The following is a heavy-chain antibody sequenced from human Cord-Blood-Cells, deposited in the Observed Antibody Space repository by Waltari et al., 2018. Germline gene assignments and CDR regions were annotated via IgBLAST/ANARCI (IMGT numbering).Heavy chain of an antibody. D-gene: IGHD4-17*01. V-gene: IGHV4-39*01. CDR1: GGSISSSSYY. CDR2: IYYSGST. Sequence: QLQLQESGPGLVKPSETLSLTCTVSGGSISSSSYYWGWIRQPPGKGLEWIGSIYYSGSTYYNPSLKSRVTISVDTSKNQFSLKLSSVTAADPAVYYCARPEVYGDYQPYYYYGMDVWGQGTTVTVSS. CDR3: ARPEVYGDYQPYYYYGMDV. J-gene: IGHJ6*02.